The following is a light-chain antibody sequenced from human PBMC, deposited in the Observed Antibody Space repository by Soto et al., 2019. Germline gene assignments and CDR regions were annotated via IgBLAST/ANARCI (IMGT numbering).Light chain of an antibody. Sequence: QSALTQPASVSGSPGQSITISCTGTSSDVGGYNYVSWYQQHPGKAPKLMIYYVSNRPSGVSNRFSGSKSGNTASLTISGLQAEDEADYYCSSYTSSSTLVLFGGGTKLTVL. V-gene: IGLV2-14*01. J-gene: IGLJ2*01. CDR2: YVS. CDR3: SSYTSSSTLVL. CDR1: SSDVGGYNY.